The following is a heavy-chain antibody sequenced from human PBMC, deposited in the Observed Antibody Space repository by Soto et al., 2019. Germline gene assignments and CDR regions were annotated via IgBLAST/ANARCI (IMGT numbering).Heavy chain of an antibody. Sequence: QVQLQESAPGLVNPSGTLSLTCAVSGGSISSANWWNLVRQPPGKGLEWIGEIYHTGSTYYNPSLKSRVTISVDKSRNQFSMRLSSVTTADTAIYYCASHLGATRGPFDFWGQGTLVTVSS. CDR2: IYHTGST. CDR1: GGSISSANW. CDR3: ASHLGATRGPFDF. D-gene: IGHD1-26*01. J-gene: IGHJ4*02. V-gene: IGHV4-4*02.